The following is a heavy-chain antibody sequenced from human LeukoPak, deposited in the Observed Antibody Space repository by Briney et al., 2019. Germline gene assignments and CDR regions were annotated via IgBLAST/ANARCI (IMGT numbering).Heavy chain of an antibody. CDR3: ARDGPQYLDCSSTSCYSDY. V-gene: IGHV3-7*01. CDR1: GFTFSSYW. J-gene: IGHJ4*02. Sequence: GGSLRLSCAASGFTFSSYWISWVRQAPGKGLEWVANIKQDGSEKYYVDSVKGRFTISRDNAKNSLYLQMNCLRAEDTAVYYCARDGPQYLDCSSTSCYSDYWGQGTLVTVSS. D-gene: IGHD2-2*01. CDR2: IKQDGSEK.